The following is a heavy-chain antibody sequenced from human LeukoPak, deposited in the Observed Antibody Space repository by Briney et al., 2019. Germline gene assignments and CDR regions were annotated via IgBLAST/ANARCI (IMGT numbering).Heavy chain of an antibody. V-gene: IGHV4-34*01. Sequence: SETLSLTCAVYGGSFSGYYWSWIRQPPGKGLEWIGEISHSGSTNYNPSLKSRVTISVDTSKNQFSLKLSSVTAADTAVYYCARTSADQLRRAGFDPWGQGTLVTVSS. CDR2: ISHSGST. D-gene: IGHD2-2*01. CDR3: ARTSADQLRRAGFDP. J-gene: IGHJ5*02. CDR1: GGSFSGYY.